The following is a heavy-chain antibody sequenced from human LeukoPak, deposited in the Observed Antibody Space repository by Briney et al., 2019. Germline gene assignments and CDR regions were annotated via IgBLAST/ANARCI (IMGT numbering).Heavy chain of an antibody. V-gene: IGHV1-18*01. CDR2: ISVYNGNT. CDR1: GYTFTSYG. CDR3: ARTVDIVAPAHY. J-gene: IGHJ4*02. Sequence: ASVKVSLKSSGYTFTSYGINWVRQAPGQGLEWMGWISVYNGNTNYAQKLQGRVTMTTDTSTSTAYMELRSLRSDDTAVYYCARTVDIVAPAHYWGQGALVTVSS. D-gene: IGHD5-12*01.